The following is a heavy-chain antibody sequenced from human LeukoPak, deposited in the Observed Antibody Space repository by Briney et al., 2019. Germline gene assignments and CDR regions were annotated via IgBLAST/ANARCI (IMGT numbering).Heavy chain of an antibody. V-gene: IGHV3-23*01. CDR2: ISGSGGST. CDR1: GFTFSDYY. Sequence: GGSLRLSCAASGFTFSDYYMSWIRQAPGKGLEWVSAISGSGGSTYYADSVKGRFTISRDNSKNTLYLQMNSLRAEDTAVYYCAKDKRYSSSWYGAFDIWGQGTMVTVSP. J-gene: IGHJ3*02. D-gene: IGHD6-13*01. CDR3: AKDKRYSSSWYGAFDI.